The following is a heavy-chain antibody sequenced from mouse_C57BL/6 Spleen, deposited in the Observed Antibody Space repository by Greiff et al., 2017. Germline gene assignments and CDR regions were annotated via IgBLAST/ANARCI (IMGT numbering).Heavy chain of an antibody. V-gene: IGHV1-69*01. Sequence: QVQLQQSGAELVMPGASVKLSCKASGYTFTSYWMHWVKQRPGQGLEWIGEIDPSDSYTNYNQKFKGKSTLTVDKSSSTAYMQLSSLTSEDSAVYYVARHYGSSPYYFDYRGQGATLTVSS. CDR1: GYTFTSYW. D-gene: IGHD1-1*01. J-gene: IGHJ2*01. CDR2: IDPSDSYT. CDR3: ARHYGSSPYYFDY.